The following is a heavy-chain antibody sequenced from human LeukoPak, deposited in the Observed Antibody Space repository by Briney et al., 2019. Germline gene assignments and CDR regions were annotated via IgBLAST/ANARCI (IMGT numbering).Heavy chain of an antibody. Sequence: SETLSLTCTVSGGSISSYYWSWIRQPPGKGLGWIGYIYYSGSTNYNPSLKSRVTISVDTSKNQFSLKLSSVTAADTAVYYCARLAPSGTDLDYWGQGTLVTVSS. D-gene: IGHD1-1*01. J-gene: IGHJ4*02. CDR3: ARLAPSGTDLDY. V-gene: IGHV4-59*08. CDR2: IYYSGST. CDR1: GGSISSYY.